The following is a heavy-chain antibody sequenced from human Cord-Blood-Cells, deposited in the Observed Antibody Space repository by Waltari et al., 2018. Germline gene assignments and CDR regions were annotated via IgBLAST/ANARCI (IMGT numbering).Heavy chain of an antibody. CDR1: VYSITSGYD. CDR2: IYHSGGT. D-gene: IGHD3-9*01. J-gene: IGHJ4*02. Sequence: QVQLQESGPGLVKPSETLSLTCPVSVYSITSGYDWGWIRQPPGKGLDWIGSIYHSGGTYYNPSLKSRVTISVDTSKNQFSLKLSSVTAADTAVYYCARRDDILTGYIFDYWGQGTLVTVSS. CDR3: ARRDDILTGYIFDY. V-gene: IGHV4-38-2*01.